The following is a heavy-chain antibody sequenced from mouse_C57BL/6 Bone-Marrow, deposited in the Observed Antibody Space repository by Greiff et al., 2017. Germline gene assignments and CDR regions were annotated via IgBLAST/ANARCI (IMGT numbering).Heavy chain of an antibody. J-gene: IGHJ1*03. V-gene: IGHV14-4*01. CDR3: NTGITTVVAGGGYWYFDV. Sequence: VQLQQSGAELVRPGASVKLSCTASGFNIKDDYMHWVKQRPEQGLEWIGWIDPENGDTEYASKFKGKATITADKSSNTAYLQLSSLTSEDAAVYYCNTGITTVVAGGGYWYFDVWGTGTTVTVSS. D-gene: IGHD1-1*01. CDR2: IDPENGDT. CDR1: GFNIKDDY.